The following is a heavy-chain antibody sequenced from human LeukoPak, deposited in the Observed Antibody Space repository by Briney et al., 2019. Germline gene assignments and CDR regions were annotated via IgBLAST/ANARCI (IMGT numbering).Heavy chain of an antibody. CDR3: ARDGKVTTSYYYYYYYMDV. CDR2: ISSSGGTM. V-gene: IGHV3-48*03. CDR1: GFTFSSYE. D-gene: IGHD4-11*01. J-gene: IGHJ6*03. Sequence: GGPLRLSCAASGFTFSSYEMNWVRQAAGKGLEWVSYISSSGGTMYYADSVKGRFTISRDNTKNSLYLQMNSLRAEDTAVYYCARDGKVTTSYYYYYYYMDVWGKGTTVTASS.